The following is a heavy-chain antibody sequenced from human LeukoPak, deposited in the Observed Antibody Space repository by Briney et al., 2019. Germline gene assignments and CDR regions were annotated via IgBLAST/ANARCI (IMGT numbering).Heavy chain of an antibody. CDR3: AISGGYWAWAH. Sequence: GASVKVSCKASGYTFTGYYMHWVRQAPGQGLEWMGWINPNSGGTNYAQKSQGRVTMTRDTSISTAYMELGRLRSDDTAVYYCAISGGYWAWAHWGQGTLVTVSS. CDR1: GYTFTGYY. J-gene: IGHJ4*02. CDR2: INPNSGGT. V-gene: IGHV1-2*02. D-gene: IGHD1-26*01.